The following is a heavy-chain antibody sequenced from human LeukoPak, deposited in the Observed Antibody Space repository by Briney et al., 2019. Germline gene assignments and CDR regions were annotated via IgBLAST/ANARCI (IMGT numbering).Heavy chain of an antibody. Sequence: ASVKVSCKASGFTFTSSAMQWVRQAPGQGLEWMGWISTYNGNTNYAQKFQGRVTMTTDTSTSTAYMELRSLKSDDTAMYYCARVDAGNYYGHDFWGQGTLVTVSS. V-gene: IGHV1-18*01. CDR2: ISTYNGNT. J-gene: IGHJ4*02. CDR1: GFTFTSSA. D-gene: IGHD1-26*01. CDR3: ARVDAGNYYGHDF.